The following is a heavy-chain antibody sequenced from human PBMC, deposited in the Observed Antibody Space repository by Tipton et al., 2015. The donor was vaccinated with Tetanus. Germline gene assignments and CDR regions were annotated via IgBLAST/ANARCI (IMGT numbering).Heavy chain of an antibody. V-gene: IGHV3-33*01. J-gene: IGHJ2*01. CDR2: IWYDGSNK. CDR1: GFTFRSYG. D-gene: IGHD2/OR15-2a*01. Sequence: SGFTFRSYGIHWVRQAPGKGLEWVALIWYDGSNKNYADSVKGRFTISRDNSKNTLYLQMNSLSAEDTAVYYCARDIAIVRARDWYFDVWGRGTLVTVSS. CDR3: ARDIAIVRARDWYFDV.